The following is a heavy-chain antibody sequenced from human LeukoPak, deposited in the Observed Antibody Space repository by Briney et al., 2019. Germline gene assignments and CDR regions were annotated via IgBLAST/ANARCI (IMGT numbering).Heavy chain of an antibody. V-gene: IGHV4-59*01. J-gene: IGHJ4*02. CDR1: GGSISSYY. CDR2: IYYSGST. Sequence: SETLSLTCTVSGGSISSYYWSWIRQPPGKGLEWIGYIYYSGSTNYNPSLKSRVTISVDTSKNQFSLKLSSVTAADTAVYYCASSLCSGGSCGFDYWGQGTLVTVSS. D-gene: IGHD2-15*01. CDR3: ASSLCSGGSCGFDY.